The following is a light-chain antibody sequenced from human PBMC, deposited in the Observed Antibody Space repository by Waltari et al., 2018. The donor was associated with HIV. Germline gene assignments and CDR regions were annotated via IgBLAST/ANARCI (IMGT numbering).Light chain of an antibody. Sequence: SAVTQPASVSGLPGQSITISCTGDDSDYGLYTFVSWSQQHPGTLPRLILYCVDSRASGISDRFSGSMSGHTASLNISGLRAEDEADYYCASFTGDHTLVFGGGTKVTVL. CDR2: CVD. CDR3: ASFTGDHTLV. J-gene: IGLJ3*02. CDR1: DSDYGLYTF. V-gene: IGLV2-14*03.